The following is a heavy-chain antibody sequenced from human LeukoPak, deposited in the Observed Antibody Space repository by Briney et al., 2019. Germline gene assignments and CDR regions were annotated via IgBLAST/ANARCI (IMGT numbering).Heavy chain of an antibody. CDR1: GGSITSYY. J-gene: IGHJ4*02. V-gene: IGHV4-59*01. Sequence: SETLSLTCAVSGGSITSYYWNWIRQPPGKGLEWIGYIHHTGKNWYNPPLQSRVTLSVDTSKSEFSLRLNSVTAADTAVYYCAGLVGRYSSGLYYYYFDYWGQGTLVTVSS. CDR3: AGLVGRYSSGLYYYYFDY. D-gene: IGHD3-22*01. CDR2: IHHTGKN.